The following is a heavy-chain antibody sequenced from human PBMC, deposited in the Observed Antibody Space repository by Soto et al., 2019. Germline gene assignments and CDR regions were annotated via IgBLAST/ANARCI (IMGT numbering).Heavy chain of an antibody. V-gene: IGHV3-49*03. J-gene: IGHJ6*02. CDR2: IRSKAYGGTT. D-gene: IGHD2-2*02. Sequence: GGSLRLSCTASGLTFGDYAMSWFRQAPGKGLEWVGFIRSKAYGGTTEYAASVKGRFTISRDDSKSIAYLQMNSLKTEDTAVYYCTRDSRCSSTSCYTYYYGMDVWGQGTTVTVSS. CDR3: TRDSRCSSTSCYTYYYGMDV. CDR1: GLTFGDYA.